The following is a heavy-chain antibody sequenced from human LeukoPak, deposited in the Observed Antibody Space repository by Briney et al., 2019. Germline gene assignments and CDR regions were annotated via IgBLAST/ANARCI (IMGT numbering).Heavy chain of an antibody. CDR2: IYYIGRA. CDR3: ARRSSESFDF. J-gene: IGHJ4*02. D-gene: IGHD2-15*01. CDR1: GGSISSYY. V-gene: IGHV4-59*08. Sequence: PSGTLSLTCTVSGGSISSYYWAWIRQPPGKGLEWIGYIYYIGRATYNPPLKSRVTMSVDTSKIQFSLKLSSVTAADTAVYYCARRSSESFDFWGQGTLVTVSS.